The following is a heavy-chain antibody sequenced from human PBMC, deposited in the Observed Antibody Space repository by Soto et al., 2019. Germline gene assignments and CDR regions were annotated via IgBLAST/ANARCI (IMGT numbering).Heavy chain of an antibody. CDR3: AGGGVRGVITRTRDYYGMDV. J-gene: IGHJ6*02. CDR1: GYSFTSYW. Sequence: PGKSLKISCKGSGYSFTSYWIGRVLQMPGKGLEWMGIIYPGDSDTRYSPSFQGQVTISADKSISTAYLQGGSLKASDTAMYYCAGGGVRGVITRTRDYYGMDVWGQGSTVIVSS. V-gene: IGHV5-51*03. CDR2: IYPGDSDT. D-gene: IGHD3-10*01.